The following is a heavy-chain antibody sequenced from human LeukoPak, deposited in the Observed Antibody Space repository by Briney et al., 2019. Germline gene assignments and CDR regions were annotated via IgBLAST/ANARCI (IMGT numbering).Heavy chain of an antibody. CDR3: ARRRGNFRSWTNNWFDP. CDR1: GFTFSSYW. J-gene: IGHJ5*02. D-gene: IGHD6-13*01. CDR2: IKQDGSEK. V-gene: IGHV3-7*01. Sequence: GGSLRLSCAASGFTFSSYWMSWVRQAPGKGLEWVANIKQDGSEKYYVDSVKGRFTISRDNAKNSLYLQMNSLRVEDTAVYYCARRRGNFRSWTNNWFDPWGQGTLVTVSS.